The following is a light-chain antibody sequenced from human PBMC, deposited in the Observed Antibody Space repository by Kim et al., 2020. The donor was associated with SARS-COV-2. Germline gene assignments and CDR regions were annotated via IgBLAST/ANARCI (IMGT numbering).Light chain of an antibody. J-gene: IGLJ3*02. CDR2: SDN. CDR3: AAWDDSLNGRGV. Sequence: QRVTISGSASSSNIVSNTVSWYQQFPRTAPKLLIYSDNQRPSGVPDRFSASKSGSSASLAISGLQSDDEADYYCAAWDDSLNGRGVFGGGTKVTVL. V-gene: IGLV1-44*01. CDR1: SSNIVSNT.